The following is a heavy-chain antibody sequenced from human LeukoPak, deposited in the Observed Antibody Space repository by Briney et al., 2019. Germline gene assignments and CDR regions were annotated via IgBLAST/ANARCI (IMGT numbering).Heavy chain of an antibody. CDR2: IYYSGST. J-gene: IGHJ4*02. Sequence: SETLSLICTVSYYAISRGHYWGWIRQPPGKGLEWIGSIYYSGSTYYNPSLKSRVTISVDTSKNQFSLKLSSVTAADTAVYYCARRGGCYGSGIDYWGQGTLVTVSS. D-gene: IGHD3-10*01. CDR3: ARRGGCYGSGIDY. V-gene: IGHV4-38-2*02. CDR1: YYAISRGHY.